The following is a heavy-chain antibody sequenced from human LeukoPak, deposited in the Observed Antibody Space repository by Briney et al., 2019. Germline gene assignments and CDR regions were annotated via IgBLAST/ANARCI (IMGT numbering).Heavy chain of an antibody. CDR3: STVTTTLPFDY. Sequence: GGSLRLSCAASGFTFSSYAMHWVRQTPGKGLEHVSAISYNGGSTYYADSVKGRFTISRDNSKSTLYLQMNSLRAEDTAVYYCSTVTTTLPFDYWGQGTLVTVSS. CDR2: ISYNGGST. J-gene: IGHJ4*02. V-gene: IGHV3-64*02. D-gene: IGHD4-17*01. CDR1: GFTFSSYA.